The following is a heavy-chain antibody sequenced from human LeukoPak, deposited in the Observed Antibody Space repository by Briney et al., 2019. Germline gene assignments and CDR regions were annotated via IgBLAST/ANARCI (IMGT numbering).Heavy chain of an antibody. CDR1: GGSISSYY. V-gene: IGHV4-59*01. CDR2: IYYTGST. Sequence: PSETLSPTCTVSGGSISSYYWSWIRQPPGKGLEWIGYIYYTGSTNYNPSLKSRVSISVDTSKKQFSLKLNSVTAADTAVYYCARGWEGGNYYMDYWGQGTLVTVSS. J-gene: IGHJ4*02. CDR3: ARGWEGGNYYMDY. D-gene: IGHD4-23*01.